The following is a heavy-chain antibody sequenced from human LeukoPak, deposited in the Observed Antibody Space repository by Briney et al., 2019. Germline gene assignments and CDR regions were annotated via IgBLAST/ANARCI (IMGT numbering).Heavy chain of an antibody. CDR3: AKGISSGWPYCFDY. J-gene: IGHJ4*02. Sequence: GGSLRLSCAASGFTFDDYTMHWVRQAPGKGLEWVSLISWDGGSTYYADSVKGRFTISRDNSKNTLYLQMNSLRAEDTAVYYCAKGISSGWPYCFDYWGQGTLVTVSS. CDR1: GFTFDDYT. D-gene: IGHD6-19*01. V-gene: IGHV3-43*01. CDR2: ISWDGGST.